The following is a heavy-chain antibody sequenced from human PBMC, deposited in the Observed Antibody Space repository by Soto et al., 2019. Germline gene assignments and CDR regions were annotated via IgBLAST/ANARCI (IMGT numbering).Heavy chain of an antibody. D-gene: IGHD6-13*01. V-gene: IGHV4-38-2*02. CDR1: GYSISSGYY. J-gene: IGHJ4*02. CDR2: IYHSGST. CDR3: ARDHLADQRGHPNQELDY. Sequence: SAETLSLTCAVSGYSISSGYYWGWIRQPPGKGLEWIGSIYHSGSTYYNPSLKSRVTISVDTSKNQFYLKLSSVTAVDTAVYYCARDHLADQRGHPNQELDYWGQGTLVTVSS.